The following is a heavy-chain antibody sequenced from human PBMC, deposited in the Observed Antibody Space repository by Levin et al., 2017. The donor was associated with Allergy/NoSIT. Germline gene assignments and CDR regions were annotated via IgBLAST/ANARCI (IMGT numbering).Heavy chain of an antibody. CDR3: AKVGRTQVATAVTPFDYFDS. V-gene: IGHV3-23*01. CDR2: ISGSGSGT. D-gene: IGHD4-17*01. J-gene: IGHJ4*02. CDR1: GFTFSSHA. Sequence: GESLKISCAASGFTFSSHAMVWVRQAPGKGLEWVSAISGSGSGTYYADSVKGRFTISRDNSKNILYLEMNSLRAEDTAIYYCAKVGRTQVATAVTPFDYFDSWGQGTLVTVSP.